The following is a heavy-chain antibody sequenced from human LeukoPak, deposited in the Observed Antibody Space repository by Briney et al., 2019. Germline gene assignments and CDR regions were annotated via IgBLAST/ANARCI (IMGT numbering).Heavy chain of an antibody. J-gene: IGHJ6*02. Sequence: GESLKISCKGPGYSFTSYWIGWVRQMPGKGLEWMGIIYPGDSDTRYSPSFQGQVTISADKSISTAYLQWSSLKASDTAMYYCARRGYYYDSSGYPELDVWGQGTTVTVSS. V-gene: IGHV5-51*01. CDR3: ARRGYYYDSSGYPELDV. D-gene: IGHD3-22*01. CDR1: GYSFTSYW. CDR2: IYPGDSDT.